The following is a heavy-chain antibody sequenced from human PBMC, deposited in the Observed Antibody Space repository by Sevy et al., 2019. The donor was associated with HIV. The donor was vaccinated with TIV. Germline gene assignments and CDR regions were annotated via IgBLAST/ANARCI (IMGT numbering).Heavy chain of an antibody. CDR2: IKGDGSQT. V-gene: IGHV3-7*01. CDR1: GFIFSNYW. Sequence: GGSLRLSCAASGFIFSNYWMTWVRQAPGKGLEWVANIKGDGSQTAYADSMRGRCTISRDNAKNSLYLQINSLSPEDTALYYCARDTGNFYVDYWGQGTLVTVSS. CDR3: ARDTGNFYVDY. D-gene: IGHD1-1*01. J-gene: IGHJ4*02.